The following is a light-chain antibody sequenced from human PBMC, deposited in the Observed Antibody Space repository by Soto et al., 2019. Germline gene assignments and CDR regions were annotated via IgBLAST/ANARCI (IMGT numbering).Light chain of an antibody. J-gene: IGKJ4*01. CDR1: QSVSISY. V-gene: IGKV3-20*01. CDR3: QQYDSSPPFALT. CDR2: GAS. Sequence: EIVLTQSPGTLSLSPGERATLSCRASQSVSISYLAWYQQRPGQAPRLLIYGASSRATGIPDSFSGSGSGTDFTLTINRLEPEDFAVYYCQQYDSSPPFALTFGGGTKVDIK.